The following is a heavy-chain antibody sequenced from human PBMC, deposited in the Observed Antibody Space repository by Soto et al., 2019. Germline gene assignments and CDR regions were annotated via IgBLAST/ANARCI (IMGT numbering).Heavy chain of an antibody. J-gene: IGHJ4*02. V-gene: IGHV2-5*01. D-gene: IGHD3-9*01. CDR1: GFSHSTSGVA. CDR3: ARLLTADLFSYEL. CDR2: IYWNDDK. Sequence: SGPTLVNPTQTLTLTCTLSGFSHSTSGVAVGWIRQPPGKALEWLGHIYWNDDKYYSTSLKSRLSLTKDTSKNQVVLTMTNVDPVDTGTYYCARLLTADLFSYELWGQGTLVTVSS.